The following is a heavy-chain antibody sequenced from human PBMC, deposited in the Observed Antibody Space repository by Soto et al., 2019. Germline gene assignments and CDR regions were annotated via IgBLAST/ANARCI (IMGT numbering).Heavy chain of an antibody. D-gene: IGHD6-19*01. V-gene: IGHV1-18*04. CDR3: AREISSCWAKWFDH. CDR2: ISVYNGNT. J-gene: IGHJ5*02. CDR1: GYTFHSYG. Sequence: QVQLLQSGAEVKKPGASVKVSFKASGYTFHSYGISWGRQAPGQGLEWMGTISVYNGNTNYAQKLQGRVTMTTDTSSSTAYMELRSLRSEETARYYGAREISSCWAKWFDHWGQVNLVTVSS.